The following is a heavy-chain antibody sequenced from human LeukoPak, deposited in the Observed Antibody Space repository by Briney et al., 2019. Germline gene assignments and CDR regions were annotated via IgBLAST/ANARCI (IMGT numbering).Heavy chain of an antibody. CDR3: ARGPIVGATDFDY. Sequence: GASVKVSCKASGYTFTGYYMHWVRQAPGQGLEWMGGIIPIFGTANYAQKFQGRVTITADESTSTAYMELSSLRSEDTAVHYCARGPIVGATDFDYWGQGTLVTVSS. D-gene: IGHD1-26*01. CDR2: IIPIFGTA. V-gene: IGHV1-69*13. CDR1: GYTFTGYY. J-gene: IGHJ4*02.